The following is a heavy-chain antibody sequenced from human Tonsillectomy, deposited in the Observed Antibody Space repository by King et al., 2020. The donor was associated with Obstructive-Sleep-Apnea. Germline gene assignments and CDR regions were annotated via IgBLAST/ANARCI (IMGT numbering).Heavy chain of an antibody. CDR3: AREKAGLDY. D-gene: IGHD6-19*01. Sequence: VQLVESGGGVVQPGRSLRLSCAASGFTFSSYAMHWVRQAPGKGLEWVAVISYDGNNKYYADSVKGRFPISRDNSKNTLSLQMTSLRAEDTAAYYCAREKAGLDYWGQGTLVTVSS. CDR1: GFTFSSYA. J-gene: IGHJ4*02. V-gene: IGHV3-30*04. CDR2: ISYDGNNK.